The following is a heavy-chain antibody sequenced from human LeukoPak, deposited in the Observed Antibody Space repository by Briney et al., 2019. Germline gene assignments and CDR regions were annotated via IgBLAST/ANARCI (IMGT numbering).Heavy chain of an antibody. D-gene: IGHD5-18*01. CDR2: ISWNSGSI. CDR1: GFTFDDYA. CDR3: AKGLSVDTAMVDAFDI. J-gene: IGHJ3*02. Sequence: GRSLRLSCAASGFTFDDYAMHWVRQAPGKGLEWVSGISWNSGSIGYADSVKGRFTISRDNAKNSLYLQMNSLRAEDMALYYCAKGLSVDTAMVDAFDIWGQGTMVTVSS. V-gene: IGHV3-9*03.